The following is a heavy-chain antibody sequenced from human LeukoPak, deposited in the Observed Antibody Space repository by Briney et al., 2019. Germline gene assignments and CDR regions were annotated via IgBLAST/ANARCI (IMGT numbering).Heavy chain of an antibody. V-gene: IGHV3-43*02. J-gene: IGHJ4*02. Sequence: GGSLRLSCAASGFIFDDYAMRWVRQAPGKGLEWVSLISGDGGNTYYADSVKGRFTISRDNSKNSLYLQMNGLRTEDTALYYCAKDMGHYGDYVGYWGQGTLVTVSS. CDR1: GFIFDDYA. D-gene: IGHD4-17*01. CDR3: AKDMGHYGDYVGY. CDR2: ISGDGGNT.